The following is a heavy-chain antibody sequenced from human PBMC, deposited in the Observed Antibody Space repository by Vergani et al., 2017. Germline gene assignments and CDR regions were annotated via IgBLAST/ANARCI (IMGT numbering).Heavy chain of an antibody. CDR2: ISSSGSTI. CDR1: GFTFSSYE. J-gene: IGHJ3*02. Sequence: EVQLLESGGGLVQPGGSLRLSCAASGFTFSSYEMNWVRQAPGKGLEWVSYISSSGSTIYYADSVKGRFTISRDNAKNSLYLQMNSLRAEDTAVYYCAREGYYDSSGYLPFDIWGQGTMVTVSS. V-gene: IGHV3-48*03. D-gene: IGHD3-22*01. CDR3: AREGYYDSSGYLPFDI.